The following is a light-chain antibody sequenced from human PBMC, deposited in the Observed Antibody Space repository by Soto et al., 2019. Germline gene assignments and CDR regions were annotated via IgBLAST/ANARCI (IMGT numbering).Light chain of an antibody. CDR3: SSYSNSNTLKIQ. CDR1: SSDIGGYNY. CDR2: DVS. J-gene: IGLJ2*01. V-gene: IGLV2-14*01. Sequence: QSALTQPASVSGSPGQSITISCTGTSSDIGGYNYVSWYQQHPGKVPKVIIYDVSNRPSGVSNRFSGSKSGNTASLTISGLQAEDEAEYYCSSYSNSNTLKIQFGGGTKLTVL.